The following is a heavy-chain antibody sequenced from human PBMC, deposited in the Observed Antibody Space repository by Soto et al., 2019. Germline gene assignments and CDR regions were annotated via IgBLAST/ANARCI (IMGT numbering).Heavy chain of an antibody. CDR1: GDSLGNYY. Sequence: QAQLQESGPGLVKPSETLSLTCTVSGDSLGNYYWFWIRKPVGKGLEWIGRVSSSGNTNANPTLNSRATMSMDTSKNQFSLRLRSVTAADTAVYYCARADYEILNGSYAMDVWGQGTTVTVSS. CDR2: VSSSGNT. D-gene: IGHD3-9*01. V-gene: IGHV4-4*07. J-gene: IGHJ6*02. CDR3: ARADYEILNGSYAMDV.